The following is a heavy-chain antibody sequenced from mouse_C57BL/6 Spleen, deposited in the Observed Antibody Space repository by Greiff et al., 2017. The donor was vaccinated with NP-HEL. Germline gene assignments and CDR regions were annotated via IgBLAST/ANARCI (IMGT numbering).Heavy chain of an antibody. V-gene: IGHV2-4*01. J-gene: IGHJ4*01. CDR2: IWSGGST. CDR1: GFSLTSYG. D-gene: IGHD1-1*01. CDR3: AKRTTVVATGAMDY. Sequence: VKVVESGPGLVQPSQSLSITCTVSGFSLTSYGVHWVRQPPGKGLEWLGVIWSGGSTDYNAAFISRLSISKDNSKSQVFFKMNSLQADDTAIYYCAKRTTVVATGAMDYWGQGTSVTVSS.